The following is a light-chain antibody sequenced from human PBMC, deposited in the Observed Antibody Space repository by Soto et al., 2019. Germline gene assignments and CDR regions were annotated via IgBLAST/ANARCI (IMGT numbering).Light chain of an antibody. V-gene: IGKV1-33*01. CDR3: QQSDDLPYA. Sequence: IQMTQSPSLLSASVGDRVTITCQAIQDIRKYLNWYQQTPGKAPKLLIYDASSLETGVPPRFSGSGSGTYFTFTISSLQPEDLATYYCQQSDDLPYAFGQGTKLEIK. J-gene: IGKJ2*01. CDR1: QDIRKY. CDR2: DAS.